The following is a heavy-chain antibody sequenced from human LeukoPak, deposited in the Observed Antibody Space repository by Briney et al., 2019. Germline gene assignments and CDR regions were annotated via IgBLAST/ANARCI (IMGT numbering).Heavy chain of an antibody. J-gene: IGHJ5*02. Sequence: GGSLRLSCAASGFTFSSYSMNWVRQAPGKGLEWVSSISSGSSYIYYADSVKGRFTISRDNAKNSLYLQMNSLRAEDTAVYYCARGFPTGTYSFDPWGQGTLVTVSS. V-gene: IGHV3-21*01. CDR1: GFTFSSYS. D-gene: IGHD1-1*01. CDR3: ARGFPTGTYSFDP. CDR2: ISSGSSYI.